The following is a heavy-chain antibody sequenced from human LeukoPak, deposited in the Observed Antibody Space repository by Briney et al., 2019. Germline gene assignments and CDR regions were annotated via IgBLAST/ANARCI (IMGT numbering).Heavy chain of an antibody. J-gene: IGHJ6*02. Sequence: SGTLSLTCAVYGGSFSGYYWSWIRQPPGKGLEWIGEINHSGSTNYNPSLESRVTISVDTSKNQFSLKLSSVTAADTAVYYCAIGYDMDVWGQGTTVTVSS. V-gene: IGHV4-34*01. CDR1: GGSFSGYY. CDR3: AIGYDMDV. CDR2: INHSGST.